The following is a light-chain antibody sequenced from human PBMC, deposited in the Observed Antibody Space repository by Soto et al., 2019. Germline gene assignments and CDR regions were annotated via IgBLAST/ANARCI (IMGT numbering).Light chain of an antibody. CDR3: SSYTSSSTYVV. J-gene: IGLJ2*01. V-gene: IGLV2-14*01. Sequence: QSALTQPASVSGSPGQSITISCTGTSSDVGGYNYVSWYQQHPGKAPQLMIYDVSNRHSGVSNRFSGSKSGNTASLTISGLQAEDEADYYGSSYTSSSTYVVFGGGTKLTVL. CDR1: SSDVGGYNY. CDR2: DVS.